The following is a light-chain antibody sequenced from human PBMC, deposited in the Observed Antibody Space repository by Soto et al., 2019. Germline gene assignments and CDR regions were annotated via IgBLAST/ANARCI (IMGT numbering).Light chain of an antibody. CDR2: GNN. V-gene: IGLV1-40*01. Sequence: QSVLTQPPSVSGAPGQRVTISCTGSSSNIGAGYDLHWYQQLPGTAPKLLIYGNNNRPSGVPDRFSGSKSGTSASLATTGLQAEDEADYSCQSYDSSLSGWVFGGGTKLTVL. J-gene: IGLJ3*02. CDR1: SSNIGAGYD. CDR3: QSYDSSLSGWV.